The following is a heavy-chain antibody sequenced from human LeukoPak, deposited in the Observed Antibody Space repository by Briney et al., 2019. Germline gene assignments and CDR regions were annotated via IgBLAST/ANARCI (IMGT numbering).Heavy chain of an antibody. J-gene: IGHJ4*02. Sequence: PGGSLRLSCAASGFSVTSNYMSWVRQAPGKGLEWVSVLYSGGKTYYANSAKGRFTISRDSSTNTLYLQMVSLRADDTAVYYCAREMGAATTYFDYWGQGTPVIVSS. V-gene: IGHV3-53*01. CDR1: GFSVTSNY. CDR2: LYSGGKT. CDR3: AREMGAATTYFDY. D-gene: IGHD1-1*01.